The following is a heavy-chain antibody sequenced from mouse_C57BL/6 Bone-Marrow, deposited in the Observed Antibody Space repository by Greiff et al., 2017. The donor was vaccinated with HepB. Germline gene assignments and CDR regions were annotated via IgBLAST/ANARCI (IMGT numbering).Heavy chain of an antibody. Sequence: VQLQQPGAELVKPGASVKLSCKASGYTFTSYWMHWVKQRPGQGLEWIGMIHPNSGSTNYNEKFKSKATLTVDKSSSTAYMQLSSLTSEDSAVYYCARSPLYYGSSYFDYWGQGTTLTVSS. D-gene: IGHD1-1*01. CDR2: IHPNSGST. CDR1: GYTFTSYW. CDR3: ARSPLYYGSSYFDY. J-gene: IGHJ2*01. V-gene: IGHV1-64*01.